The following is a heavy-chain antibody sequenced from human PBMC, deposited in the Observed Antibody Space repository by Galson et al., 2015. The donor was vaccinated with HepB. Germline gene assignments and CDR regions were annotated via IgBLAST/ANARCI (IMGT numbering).Heavy chain of an antibody. CDR2: MNPNSGNT. V-gene: IGHV1-8*01. J-gene: IGHJ6*03. Sequence: SVKVSCKASGYTFTSYDINWVRQATGQGLEWMGWMNPNSGNTGYAQKFQGRVTMTRNTSISTAYMELSSLRSDDTAVYYCARGDYGDSPSLDYYYYYMDVWGKGTTVTVSS. D-gene: IGHD4-17*01. CDR3: ARGDYGDSPSLDYYYYYMDV. CDR1: GYTFTSYD.